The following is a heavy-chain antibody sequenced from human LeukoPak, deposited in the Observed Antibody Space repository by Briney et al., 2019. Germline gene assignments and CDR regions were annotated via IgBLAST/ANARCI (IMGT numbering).Heavy chain of an antibody. D-gene: IGHD3-3*01. J-gene: IGHJ4*02. V-gene: IGHV1-46*01. CDR2: INPSGGST. CDR3: ARDAKSGNDY. Sequence: EWMGIINPSGGSTSYAQKFQGRVTMTRDTSTSTVYMELSSLRSEDTAVYYCARDAKSGNDYWGQGTLVTVSS.